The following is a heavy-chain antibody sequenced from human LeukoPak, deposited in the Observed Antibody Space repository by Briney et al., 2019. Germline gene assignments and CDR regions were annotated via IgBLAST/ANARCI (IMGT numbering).Heavy chain of an antibody. J-gene: IGHJ3*02. CDR2: IYYSGST. V-gene: IGHV4-39*01. Sequence: SETLSLTCTVSGGSISSSSYYWGWIRQPPGEGLEWIGSIYYSGSTYYNPSLKSRVTISVDTSKNQFSLKLSSVTAADTAVYYCATHTDCTNGVCRYDAFDIWGQGTMVTVSS. CDR1: GGSISSSSYY. CDR3: ATHTDCTNGVCRYDAFDI. D-gene: IGHD2-8*01.